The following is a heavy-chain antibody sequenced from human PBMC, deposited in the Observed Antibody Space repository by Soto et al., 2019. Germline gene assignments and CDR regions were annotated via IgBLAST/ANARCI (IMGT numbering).Heavy chain of an antibody. V-gene: IGHV1-2*04. CDR3: ARANPYYDILTGYFYGTDV. CDR1: GYTFTGYY. J-gene: IGHJ6*02. Sequence: ASVKVSCKASGYTFTGYYMHWVRQAPGQGLEWMGWINPNSGGTNYAQKFQGWVTMTRDTSISTAYMELSRLRSDDTAVYYCARANPYYDILTGYFYGTDVWGQGTTVTVSS. CDR2: INPNSGGT. D-gene: IGHD3-9*01.